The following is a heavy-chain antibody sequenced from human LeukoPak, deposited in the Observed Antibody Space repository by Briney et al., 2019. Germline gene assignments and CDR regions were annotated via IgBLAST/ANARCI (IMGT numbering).Heavy chain of an antibody. Sequence: EASVKVSCKASGYTFTRYGIIWVRQAPGQGLEWMGWISANNGNTNYAQKLQGRVTMTTDTSTSTACMELRSLRSDDTAVYYCARGDSGYDFAPFDYWGQGTLVTVSS. D-gene: IGHD5-12*01. J-gene: IGHJ4*02. CDR3: ARGDSGYDFAPFDY. CDR1: GYTFTRYG. CDR2: ISANNGNT. V-gene: IGHV1-18*01.